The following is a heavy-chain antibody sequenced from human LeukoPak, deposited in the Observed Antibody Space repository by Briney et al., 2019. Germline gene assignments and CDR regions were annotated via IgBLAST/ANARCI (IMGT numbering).Heavy chain of an antibody. Sequence: PGRSLRLSCTASGHTSDDYTVTWVRQAPGKGQEWVGFITRKSYGGTTEYAASVKGRFTISRDDSRSIAYLEMSSLKTEDTGVYYCSHSGKYDFWSGTFWGQGTLVIVSS. CDR1: GHTSDDYT. CDR2: ITRKSYGGTT. CDR3: SHSGKYDFWSGTF. V-gene: IGHV3-49*04. J-gene: IGHJ4*02. D-gene: IGHD3-3*01.